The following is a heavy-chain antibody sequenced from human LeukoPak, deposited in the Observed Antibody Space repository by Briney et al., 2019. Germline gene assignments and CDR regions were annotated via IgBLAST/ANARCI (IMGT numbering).Heavy chain of an antibody. CDR1: GFTFSSYA. CDR2: ISYDGSNK. V-gene: IGHV3-30-3*01. J-gene: IGHJ4*02. Sequence: PGGSLRLSCAASGFTFSSYAMHWVRQAPGKGLEWVAVISYDGSNKYYADSVKGRFTISRDNSKNTLYLQMNSLRAEDTAVYYCARSSCRLCPEWLLYPFDYWGQGTLVTVSS. D-gene: IGHD3-3*01. CDR3: ARSSCRLCPEWLLYPFDY.